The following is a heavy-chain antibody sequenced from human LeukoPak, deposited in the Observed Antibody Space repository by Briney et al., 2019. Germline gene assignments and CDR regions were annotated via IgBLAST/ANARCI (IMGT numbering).Heavy chain of an antibody. J-gene: IGHJ6*02. V-gene: IGHV3-23*01. Sequence: GSLRLSCAASGFSFSNYWMGWVRQAPGKGLEWVSLINDSGRRTYYADSVKGRFTVSRDNSKYTLYLQMNSLRVEDTAVYYCASSTYNYDYALDVWGQGTTVTVSS. CDR1: GFSFSNYW. CDR2: INDSGRRT. CDR3: ASSTYNYDYALDV. D-gene: IGHD5-24*01.